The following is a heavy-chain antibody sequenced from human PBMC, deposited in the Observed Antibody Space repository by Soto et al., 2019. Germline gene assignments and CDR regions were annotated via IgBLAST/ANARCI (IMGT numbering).Heavy chain of an antibody. V-gene: IGHV4-4*07. CDR2: IFANGHT. J-gene: IGHJ5*02. D-gene: IGHD6-13*01. Sequence: QLQLQESGPGLVKASETLSLTCIVSGGSISEKYWNWVRQPPGKGLEWIGIIFANGHTDYNPSLKRRVTMAVDASTNQFYLRLTSMTAADTAVYYCVARLAASGLNWLDPWGRGTLVTVSS. CDR3: VARLAASGLNWLDP. CDR1: GGSISEKY.